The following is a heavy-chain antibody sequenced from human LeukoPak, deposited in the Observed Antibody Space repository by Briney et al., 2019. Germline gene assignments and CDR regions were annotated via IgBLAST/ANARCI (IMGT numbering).Heavy chain of an antibody. J-gene: IGHJ4*02. V-gene: IGHV3-30*04. CDR1: GFTFSSYA. D-gene: IGHD2-8*01. CDR2: ISYDGSNK. Sequence: GRSLRLSCAASGFTFSSYAMHWVRQAPGKGLEWVAVISYDGSNKYYADSVKGRFTISRDNSKNTLYLQMNSLRAEDTAVYYCASRMRRLGRLYWGQGTLVTVSS. CDR3: ASRMRRLGRLY.